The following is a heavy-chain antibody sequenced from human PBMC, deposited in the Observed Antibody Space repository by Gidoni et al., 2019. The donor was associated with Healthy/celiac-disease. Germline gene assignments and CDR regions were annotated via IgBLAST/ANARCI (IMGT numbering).Heavy chain of an antibody. CDR2: IWDDRSNK. J-gene: IGHJ3*02. Sequence: QLVEPGGGVVQPGRSLILSCAASGFTFSSYGMHWVRQAPGKGLEWVAVIWDDRSNKYYADSGKGLFTISRDNSKNTLYLQMNSLRAEDTAVYYCAREGYDSSRDAFDIWGQGTMVTVSS. V-gene: IGHV3-33*01. CDR3: AREGYDSSRDAFDI. CDR1: GFTFSSYG. D-gene: IGHD3-22*01.